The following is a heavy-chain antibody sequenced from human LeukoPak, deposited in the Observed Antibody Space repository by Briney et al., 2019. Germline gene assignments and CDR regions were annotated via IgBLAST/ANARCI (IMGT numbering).Heavy chain of an antibody. V-gene: IGHV3-49*04. Sequence: PGRSLRLSCTASGFTFGDYAMSWVRQAPGKGLEWVCFIRGKAYGGTTEYAASVKGRFTISRDDSKSIAYLQMNSLKTEDTAVYYCTKPRYFDWGHDAFDIWDQGTMVTVSS. CDR1: GFTFGDYA. CDR3: TKPRYFDWGHDAFDI. J-gene: IGHJ3*02. D-gene: IGHD3-9*01. CDR2: IRGKAYGGTT.